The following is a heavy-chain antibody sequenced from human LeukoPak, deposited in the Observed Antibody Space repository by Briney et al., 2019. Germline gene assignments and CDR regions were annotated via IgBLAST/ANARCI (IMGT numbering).Heavy chain of an antibody. V-gene: IGHV3-53*01. Sequence: GGSLRLSCAASGFTVSSNYMSWVRQAPGKGLEWVSVIYSGGSTYYADSVKGRFTISRHNSKNTLYLQMNSLRAEDTAVYYCAKDGVVPAAPDAFDIWGQGTMVTVSS. CDR1: GFTVSSNY. J-gene: IGHJ3*02. CDR2: IYSGGST. CDR3: AKDGVVPAAPDAFDI. D-gene: IGHD2-2*01.